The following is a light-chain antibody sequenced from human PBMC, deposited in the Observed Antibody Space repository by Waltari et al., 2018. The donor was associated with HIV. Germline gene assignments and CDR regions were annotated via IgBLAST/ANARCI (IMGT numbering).Light chain of an antibody. V-gene: IGLV1-44*01. J-gene: IGLJ2*01. CDR1: NSNIGSNT. CDR3: QVWESSTDDHQVV. Sequence: QSVLTQPPSASGTPGQRVTISCSGRNSNIGSNTVNWYQQLPGTAPKLLIYGNTQRPSGVPDRFSGSKSGTSASLAITRVEAGDEADYYCQVWESSTDDHQVVFGGGTKLTVL. CDR2: GNT.